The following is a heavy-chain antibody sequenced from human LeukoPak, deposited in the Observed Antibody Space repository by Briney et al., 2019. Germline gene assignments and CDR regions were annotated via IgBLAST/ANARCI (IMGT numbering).Heavy chain of an antibody. CDR3: ARDGESLWFGELLSSHDAFDI. V-gene: IGHV4-59*12. Sequence: SETLSLTCTVSAGSISNYFWNWIRQPPGKGLEWIGYIHSSGSTNYNPSLKSRVTMSVDTSKNQFSLKLSSVTAADTAVYYCARDGESLWFGELLSSHDAFDIWGQGTMVTVSS. D-gene: IGHD3-10*01. CDR2: IHSSGST. J-gene: IGHJ3*02. CDR1: AGSISNYF.